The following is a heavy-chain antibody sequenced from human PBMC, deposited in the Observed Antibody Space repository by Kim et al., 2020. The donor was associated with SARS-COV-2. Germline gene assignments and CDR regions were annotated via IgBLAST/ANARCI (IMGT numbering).Heavy chain of an antibody. CDR3: ARILEFPHSYNYYYSGMDV. CDR1: GFSLSTSGMC. J-gene: IGHJ6*02. CDR2: IDWDDDK. V-gene: IGHV2-70*01. Sequence: SGPTLVNPTQTLTLTCTFSGFSLSTSGMCVSWIRQPPGKALEWLALIDWDDDKYYSTSLKTRLTISKDTSKNQVVLTMTNMDPVDTATYYCARILEFPHSYNYYYSGMDVWGQGTTVTVSS. D-gene: IGHD1-1*01.